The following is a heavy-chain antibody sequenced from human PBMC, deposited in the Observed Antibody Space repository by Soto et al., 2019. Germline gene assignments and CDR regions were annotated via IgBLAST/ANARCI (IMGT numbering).Heavy chain of an antibody. Sequence: VGSLRLSCAASGFTFSDAWMSWVCQARGKGLDWVGRIKSKSDGGTTEYAAPVRGRFTISRDDSKNTLYLQMNSLKTEDTAVYYCTTDLWRIAVVVGSTGYFNPWGQGTPVTVSS. CDR3: TTDLWRIAVVVGSTGYFNP. V-gene: IGHV3-15*01. D-gene: IGHD2-15*01. CDR1: GFTFSDAW. CDR2: IKSKSDGGTT. J-gene: IGHJ5*02.